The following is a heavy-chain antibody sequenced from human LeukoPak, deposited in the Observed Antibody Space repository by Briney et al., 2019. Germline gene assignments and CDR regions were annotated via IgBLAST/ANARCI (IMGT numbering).Heavy chain of an antibody. Sequence: PSETLSLTCTVSGGSISSYYWSWIRQPPGKGLEWIAYISDIGSINYNPSLKSRVTISLDTSKNQFSLKLSSVTAADTAVYYCARGSVVLMVYAPKHFDYWGQGTLVTVSS. CDR2: ISDIGSI. D-gene: IGHD2-8*01. CDR1: GGSISSYY. CDR3: ARGSVVLMVYAPKHFDY. J-gene: IGHJ4*02. V-gene: IGHV4-59*12.